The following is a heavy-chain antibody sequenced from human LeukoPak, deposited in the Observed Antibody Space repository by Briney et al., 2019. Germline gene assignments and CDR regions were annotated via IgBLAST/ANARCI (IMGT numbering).Heavy chain of an antibody. CDR3: ASPGPLLGHYYYYYIDV. CDR1: GGTFSSYA. Sequence: SVKVSCKASGGTFSSYAISWVRQAPGEGLEWMGGIIPIFGTANYAQKFQGRVTITTDESTSTAYMELSSLRSEDTAVYYCASPGPLLGHYYYYYIDVWGKGTTVTVSS. D-gene: IGHD3-16*01. J-gene: IGHJ6*03. V-gene: IGHV1-69*05. CDR2: IIPIFGTA.